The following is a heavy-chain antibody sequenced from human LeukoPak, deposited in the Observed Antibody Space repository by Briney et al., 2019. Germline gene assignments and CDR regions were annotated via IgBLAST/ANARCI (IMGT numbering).Heavy chain of an antibody. Sequence: GGSLRLSCAASGFTFSSYDMSWVRQAPGKGLEWVSFIRSDGGSTLYADSVKGRFTISRDNSKNTLYAEMTSLRAEDTAVYYCATLASGYSSPFDYWGQGTLVTVSS. D-gene: IGHD6-13*01. CDR3: ATLASGYSSPFDY. CDR1: GFTFSSYD. J-gene: IGHJ4*02. CDR2: IRSDGGST. V-gene: IGHV3-23*01.